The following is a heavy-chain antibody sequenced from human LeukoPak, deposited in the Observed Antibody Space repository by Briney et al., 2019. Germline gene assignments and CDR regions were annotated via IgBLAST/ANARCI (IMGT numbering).Heavy chain of an antibody. CDR1: GFTFRNYV. D-gene: IGHD5-12*01. CDR2: TSSDLNVK. CDR3: ARDPGTRYSGYDYYFDY. V-gene: IGHV3-30-3*01. Sequence: GGSLRLSCAASGFTFRNYVIHWVRQAPGKGLEWVAVTSSDLNVKLYADSVKGRFTISRDNSKNTLYLQMNSLRAEDTAVYYCARDPGTRYSGYDYYFDYWGQGTLVTVSS. J-gene: IGHJ4*02.